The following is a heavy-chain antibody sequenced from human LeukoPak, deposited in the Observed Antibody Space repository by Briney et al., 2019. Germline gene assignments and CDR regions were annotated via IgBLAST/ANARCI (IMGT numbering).Heavy chain of an antibody. CDR2: FSSSSSYI. J-gene: IGHJ6*03. CDR3: ARVGNLYYYYYMDV. CDR1: GFTFSNYN. V-gene: IGHV3-21*01. D-gene: IGHD1-14*01. Sequence: GGSLRLSCAASGFTFSNYNMNWVRQAPGKGLEWVSSFSSSSSYIYYADSVKGRFTISRDNAKNSLYLQMNSLRAEDTAVYYCARVGNLYYYYYMDVWGKGTTVTVSS.